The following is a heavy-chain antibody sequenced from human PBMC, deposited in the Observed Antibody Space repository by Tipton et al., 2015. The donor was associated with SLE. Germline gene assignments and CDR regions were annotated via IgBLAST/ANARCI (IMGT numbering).Heavy chain of an antibody. CDR2: INHSGST. V-gene: IGHV4-61*09. D-gene: IGHD2-8*01. CDR3: ARGLNGQH. CDR1: GGSISSGSYY. Sequence: TLSLTCTVSGGSISSGSYYWSWIRQPAGKGLEWIVEINHSGSTNYNPSLKSRVTISVDTSKNQFSLKLSSVTAADTAVYYCARGLNGQHWGQGTLVTVSS. J-gene: IGHJ1*01.